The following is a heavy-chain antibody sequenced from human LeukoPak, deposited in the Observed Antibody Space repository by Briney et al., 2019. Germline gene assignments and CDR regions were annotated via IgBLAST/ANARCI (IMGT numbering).Heavy chain of an antibody. CDR3: AKMGVYCTNVVCYSDY. Sequence: GGSLRLSCAASGFTFSSYAMSWVRQAPGKGLEWVSAISGSGGSTYYADSVEGRFTISRDNSKNTLYLQMNSLRAEDTAVYYCAKMGVYCTNVVCYSDYWGQGTLVTVSS. CDR1: GFTFSSYA. J-gene: IGHJ4*02. D-gene: IGHD2-8*01. V-gene: IGHV3-23*01. CDR2: ISGSGGST.